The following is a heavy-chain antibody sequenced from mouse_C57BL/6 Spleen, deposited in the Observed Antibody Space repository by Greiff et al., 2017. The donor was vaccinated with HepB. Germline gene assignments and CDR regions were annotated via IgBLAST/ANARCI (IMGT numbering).Heavy chain of an antibody. Sequence: ESGPGLVKPSQSLSLTCSVTGYSITSGYYWNWIRQFPGNKLEWMGYISYDGSNNYNPSLKNRISITRDTSKNQFFLKLNSVTTEDTATYYCARGEGYGSSYWFAYWGQGTLVTVSA. CDR1: GYSITSGYY. V-gene: IGHV3-6*01. D-gene: IGHD1-1*01. CDR3: ARGEGYGSSYWFAY. CDR2: ISYDGSN. J-gene: IGHJ3*01.